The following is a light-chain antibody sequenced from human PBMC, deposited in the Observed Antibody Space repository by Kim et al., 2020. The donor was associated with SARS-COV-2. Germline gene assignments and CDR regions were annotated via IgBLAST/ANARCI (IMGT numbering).Light chain of an antibody. V-gene: IGLV3-1*01. CDR3: QTWDSITVV. CDR1: KLGDKF. J-gene: IGLJ2*01. CDR2: QDT. Sequence: VSPGQTANITCSGDKLGDKFACWYQQKPGQSPVLVIYQDTKRPSGLPERFSGSNSGNTATLTISGTQAMDEADYYCQTWDSITVVFGGGTQLTVL.